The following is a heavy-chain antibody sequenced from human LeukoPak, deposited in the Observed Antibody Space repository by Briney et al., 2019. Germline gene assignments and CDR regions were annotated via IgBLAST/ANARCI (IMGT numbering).Heavy chain of an antibody. CDR3: ARKDYFDY. J-gene: IGHJ4*02. CDR2: ISSSGSPI. Sequence: GGSLRLSCAASGFTFSSYEMNWVRQAPGKGLEWVSYISSSGSPIYYADSVKGRFTISRDNAKNSLYLQMNSLRAEDTAVYYCARKDYFDYWGQGTLVTVSS. CDR1: GFTFSSYE. V-gene: IGHV3-48*03.